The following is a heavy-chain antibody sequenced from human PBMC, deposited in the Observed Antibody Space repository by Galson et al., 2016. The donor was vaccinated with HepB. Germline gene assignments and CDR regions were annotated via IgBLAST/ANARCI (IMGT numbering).Heavy chain of an antibody. V-gene: IGHV4-39*01. CDR1: GGSISSSSYY. Sequence: ETLSLTCTVSGGSISSSSYYWGWIRQPPGKGLQWIGTIYYSGNTYYNPSLTSRVTISVDMSKNQFSLGLSSVTAADTAVYYCARRGWFGELNSWGQGTLVTVSS. CDR2: IYYSGNT. D-gene: IGHD3-10*01. CDR3: ARRGWFGELNS. J-gene: IGHJ4*02.